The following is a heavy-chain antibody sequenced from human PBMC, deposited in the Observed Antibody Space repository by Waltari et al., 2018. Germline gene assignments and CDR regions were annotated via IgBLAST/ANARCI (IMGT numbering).Heavy chain of an antibody. V-gene: IGHV1-69*04. J-gene: IGHJ4*02. D-gene: IGHD5-12*01. CDR1: GGTFSSYA. CDR3: ASRAESGYDYRAPFDY. CDR2: IIPILGIA. Sequence: QVQLVQSGAEVKKPGSSVKVSCKASGGTFSSYAISWVRQAPGQGLEWMGGIIPILGIANYAQKFLGRVTITADESTSTAYMELSSLRSEDTAVYYCASRAESGYDYRAPFDYWGQGTLVTVSS.